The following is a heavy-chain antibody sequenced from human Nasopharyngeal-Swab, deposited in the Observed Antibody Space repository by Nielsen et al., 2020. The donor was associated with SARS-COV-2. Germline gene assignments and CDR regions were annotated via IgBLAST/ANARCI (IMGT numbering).Heavy chain of an antibody. CDR3: TTIRSTLQPFDY. Sequence: LSLTCAASGFTFSSAWMSWVRQAPGKGLEWVGRIKSKTDGGTTDYAAPVKGRFTISRDDSKNTLYLQMNSLKTEDTAVYYCTTIRSTLQPFDYWGQGTLVTVSS. D-gene: IGHD1-1*01. CDR1: GFTFSSAW. V-gene: IGHV3-15*01. J-gene: IGHJ4*02. CDR2: IKSKTDGGTT.